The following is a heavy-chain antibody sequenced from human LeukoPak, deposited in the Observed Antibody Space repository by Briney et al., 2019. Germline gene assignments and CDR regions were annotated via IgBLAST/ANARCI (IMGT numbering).Heavy chain of an antibody. CDR2: IIPILGIA. Sequence: GASVNVSCKASGGTFSSYAISWVRQAPGQGLEWMGRIIPILGIANYAQKFQGRDTITADKSTSTAYMELSSLRSEDTAVYYCARKNGYSSSWSRDNWFDPWGQRTLVTVSS. CDR1: GGTFSSYA. V-gene: IGHV1-69*10. J-gene: IGHJ5*02. D-gene: IGHD6-13*01. CDR3: ARKNGYSSSWSRDNWFDP.